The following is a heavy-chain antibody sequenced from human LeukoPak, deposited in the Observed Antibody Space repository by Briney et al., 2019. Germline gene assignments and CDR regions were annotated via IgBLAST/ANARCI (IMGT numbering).Heavy chain of an antibody. Sequence: GVSLRLSCAASGFTDSRNYVSWVREAPGKGVEGVSDIYSGCSTDYGDSGKGRFNISRDNSKNTLYVQLNSLRDENTAVYYCARDPLGYFDLWGRGTLVTVSS. J-gene: IGHJ2*01. V-gene: IGHV3-66*01. CDR3: ARDPLGYFDL. CDR1: GFTDSRNY. CDR2: IYSGCST.